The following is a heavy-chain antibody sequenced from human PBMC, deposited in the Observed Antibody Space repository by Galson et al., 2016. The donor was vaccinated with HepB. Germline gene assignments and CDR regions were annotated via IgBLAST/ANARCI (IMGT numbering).Heavy chain of an antibody. CDR2: ISPYNGNA. Sequence: SVKVSCKASGYTFKSYGISWVRQAPGQGLEWMGGISPYNGNAHYAQKFQGRVTVTTDTSTNTVYMDLRSLKSDDTAVFYCARDSIVGTPGDYWGQGTLVTVSS. J-gene: IGHJ4*02. CDR1: GYTFKSYG. D-gene: IGHD1-26*01. CDR3: ARDSIVGTPGDY. V-gene: IGHV1-18*01.